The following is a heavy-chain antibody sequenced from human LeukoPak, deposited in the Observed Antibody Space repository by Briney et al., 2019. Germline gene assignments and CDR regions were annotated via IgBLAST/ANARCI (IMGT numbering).Heavy chain of an antibody. CDR3: ARRSSGLDY. V-gene: IGHV5-51*01. Sequence: GESLQISCKGSGYSFSTYWIGWVRQMPGKGLEWMGIIYPGDSDTRYSPSFQGQVTISADKSINTAYLQWSSLQASDTAMYYCARRSSGLDYWGQGTLVTVSS. D-gene: IGHD6-19*01. J-gene: IGHJ4*02. CDR2: IYPGDSDT. CDR1: GYSFSTYW.